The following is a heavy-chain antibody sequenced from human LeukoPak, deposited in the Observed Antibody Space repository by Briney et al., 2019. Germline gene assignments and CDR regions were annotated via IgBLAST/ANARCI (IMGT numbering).Heavy chain of an antibody. V-gene: IGHV1-18*01. Sequence: ASVKVSCKASGYTFTSYGIRWVRQAPGQGLEWMGWISPYNGNTNYAQKLQGRVTMTTDTSTSTAYLELRSLRSDDTAVYYCARTSSYYGSGSYKSRKYWYFDLWGRGTLVTVSS. J-gene: IGHJ2*01. CDR2: ISPYNGNT. D-gene: IGHD3-10*01. CDR3: ARTSSYYGSGSYKSRKYWYFDL. CDR1: GYTFTSYG.